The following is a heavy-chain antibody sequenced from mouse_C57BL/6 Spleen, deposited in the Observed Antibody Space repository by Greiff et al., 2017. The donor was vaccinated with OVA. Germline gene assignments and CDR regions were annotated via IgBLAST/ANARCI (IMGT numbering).Heavy chain of an antibody. Sequence: QVQLKESGAELVKPGASVKISCKASGYAFSSYWMNWVKQRPGKGLEWIGQIYPGDGDTNYNGKFKGKATLTADKSSSTAYMQLSSLTSEDSAVYFCAREDYGSRGNFDYWGQGTTLTVSS. V-gene: IGHV1-80*01. CDR3: AREDYGSRGNFDY. CDR2: IYPGDGDT. D-gene: IGHD1-1*01. J-gene: IGHJ2*01. CDR1: GYAFSSYW.